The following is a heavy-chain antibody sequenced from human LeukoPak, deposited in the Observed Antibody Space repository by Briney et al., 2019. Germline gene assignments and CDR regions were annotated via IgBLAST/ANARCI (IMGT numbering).Heavy chain of an antibody. CDR2: IRNDDGSNK. Sequence: GGSLRLSCAASGFTFSDYGMHWVRQAPGKGLEWVAFIRNDDGSNKYYADSVKGRFTISRDNSKNTVHLQMNSLRVEDTAVYYCAKDEAQYFQHWGQGTLVTVSA. CDR3: AKDEAQYFQH. CDR1: GFTFSDYG. J-gene: IGHJ1*01. V-gene: IGHV3-30*02.